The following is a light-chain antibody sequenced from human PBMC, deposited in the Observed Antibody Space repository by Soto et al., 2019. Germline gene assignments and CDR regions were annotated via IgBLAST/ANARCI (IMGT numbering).Light chain of an antibody. J-gene: IGLJ1*01. V-gene: IGLV7-43*01. CDR3: LLYYGGAYV. Sequence: QAVVTQEPSLTVSPGGTVTLTCAPSTGAVTSGYYPNWFQQKPGQAPRALIYNTRNKHSWTPARFSGSLLGGKAALTLSGAQPEDEAEYYCLLYYGGAYVFGAGTRSPS. CDR2: NTR. CDR1: TGAVTSGYY.